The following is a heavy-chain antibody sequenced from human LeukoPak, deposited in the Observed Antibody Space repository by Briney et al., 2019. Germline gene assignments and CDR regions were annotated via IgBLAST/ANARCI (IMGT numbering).Heavy chain of an antibody. Sequence: SVKVSCKASGGTFSSYAISWVRQAPGQGLEWMGGIIPIFGTANYAQKFQGRVTITADESTSTAYMELSSLRSEDTAVYYCAREPPYHYDSSGSPMGYWGQGTLVTVSS. V-gene: IGHV1-69*13. CDR2: IIPIFGTA. D-gene: IGHD3-22*01. CDR1: GGTFSSYA. J-gene: IGHJ4*02. CDR3: AREPPYHYDSSGSPMGY.